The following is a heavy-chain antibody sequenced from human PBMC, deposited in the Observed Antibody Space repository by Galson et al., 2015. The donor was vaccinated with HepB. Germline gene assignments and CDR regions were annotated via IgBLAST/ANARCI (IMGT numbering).Heavy chain of an antibody. CDR2: INAGNGNT. CDR1: GYTFTSYA. Sequence: SVKVSCKASGYTFTSYAMHWVRQAPGQRLEWMGWINAGNGNTKYSQKFQGRVTITRDTSASTAYMELSSLRSEDTAVYYCARDSDRPRKGRIDTAMAPWGQGTLVTVSS. CDR3: ARDSDRPRKGRIDTAMAP. D-gene: IGHD5-18*01. J-gene: IGHJ5*02. V-gene: IGHV1-3*01.